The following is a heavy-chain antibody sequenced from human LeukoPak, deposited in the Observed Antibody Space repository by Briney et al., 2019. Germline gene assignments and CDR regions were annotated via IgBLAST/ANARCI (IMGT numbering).Heavy chain of an antibody. J-gene: IGHJ6*02. Sequence: SETLSLTCTVSGGSITSSNSYWGWIRQPPGKGLEWIGSIYYSGTTYYNPSLKSRVTISVDTSKNQFSLKLSSVTAADTAVYYCARQVRRETYGMDVWAKGPRSPSP. V-gene: IGHV4-39*01. CDR2: IYYSGTT. CDR3: ARQVRRETYGMDV. CDR1: GGSITSSNSY. D-gene: IGHD3-10*01.